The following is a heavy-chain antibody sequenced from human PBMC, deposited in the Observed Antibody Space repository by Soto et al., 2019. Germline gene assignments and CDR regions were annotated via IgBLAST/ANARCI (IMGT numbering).Heavy chain of an antibody. CDR1: GFSLSTSGVG. CDR2: IYWDDDK. V-gene: IGHV2-5*02. J-gene: IGHJ4*02. Sequence: SGPTLVKPTQTLTLTCTFSGFSLSTSGVGVGWIRQPPGKALEWLALIYWDDDKRYSPSLKSRLTITKDTSKNQVVLTMTNMDPVDTATYYCAHRRRRRYSSGWYFDYWGQGTLVTVSS. CDR3: AHRRRRRYSSGWYFDY. D-gene: IGHD6-19*01.